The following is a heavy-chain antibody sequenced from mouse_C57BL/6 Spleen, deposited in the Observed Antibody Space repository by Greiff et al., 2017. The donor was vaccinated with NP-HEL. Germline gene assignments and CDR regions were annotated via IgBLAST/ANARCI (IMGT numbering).Heavy chain of an antibody. CDR2: IDPANGNT. J-gene: IGHJ4*01. CDR3: ARGLYGNYGEWDMDD. V-gene: IGHV14-3*01. Sequence: EVQLMESVAELVRPGASVKLSCTASGFNIKNTYMHWVKQRPEQGLEWIGRIDPANGNTKYAPKFPGKATMTADTSSNTAYLQLSSLTSEDTAIYYCARGLYGNYGEWDMDDWGQGTSVTVSS. D-gene: IGHD2-1*01. CDR1: GFNIKNTY.